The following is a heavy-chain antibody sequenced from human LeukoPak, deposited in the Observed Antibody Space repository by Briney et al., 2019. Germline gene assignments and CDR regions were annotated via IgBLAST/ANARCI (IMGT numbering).Heavy chain of an antibody. V-gene: IGHV3-21*03. D-gene: IGHD3-22*01. Sequence: GGSLRLSCAASGFTFSSYSMNWVRQAPGKGLEWVSSISSSSSYIYYADSVKGRFTISRDNAKNSLYLQMNSLKTEDTAVYYCTTDEYYYDSSGYRPFDYWGQGTLVTVSS. CDR3: TTDEYYYDSSGYRPFDY. CDR2: ISSSSSYI. J-gene: IGHJ4*02. CDR1: GFTFSSYS.